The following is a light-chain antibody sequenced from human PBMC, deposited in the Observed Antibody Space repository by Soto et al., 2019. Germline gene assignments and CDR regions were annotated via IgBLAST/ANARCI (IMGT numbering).Light chain of an antibody. CDR3: AAWDDSLNGLLV. CDR2: SSN. Sequence: QSVLTQPPSASGTPGQRVTISCSGSSSNIGSNNVNWYQQLPGTAPKLLLYSSNQRPSGVPDRFSGSKSGTSASLAISGLQSEDEADYYCAAWDDSLNGLLVFGGGTKLTVL. CDR1: SSNIGSNN. J-gene: IGLJ2*01. V-gene: IGLV1-44*01.